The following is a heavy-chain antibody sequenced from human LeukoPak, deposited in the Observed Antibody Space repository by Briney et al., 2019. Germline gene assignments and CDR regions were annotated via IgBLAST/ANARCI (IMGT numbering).Heavy chain of an antibody. J-gene: IGHJ4*02. CDR3: AKVADSSGYYPFDY. CDR2: ISGSGGTT. Sequence: GGSLRLSCAASGFTFSSFAMIWVRQAPGERLEWVSGISGSGGTTYYADSVKGRFSISRDNSKNTLYLQMNSLRAGDTAVYFCAKVADSSGYYPFDYWGQGTLVTVSS. CDR1: GFTFSSFA. D-gene: IGHD3-22*01. V-gene: IGHV3-23*01.